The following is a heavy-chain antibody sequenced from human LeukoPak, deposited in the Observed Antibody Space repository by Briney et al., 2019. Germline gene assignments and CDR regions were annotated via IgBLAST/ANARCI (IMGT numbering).Heavy chain of an antibody. J-gene: IGHJ4*02. CDR1: GYTFTNYG. CDR2: ISGYNGHT. V-gene: IGHV1-18*01. CDR3: ARVAQHRYYYDSSDYYYYFDY. D-gene: IGHD3-22*01. Sequence: GASVKVSCKASGYTFTNYGITWVRQAPGQGLEWMGWISGYNGHTNYAQRLQGRVTMTTDTSTSTAYMELRSLRSDDTAVYYCARVAQHRYYYDSSDYYYYFDYWGQGTLVTVSS.